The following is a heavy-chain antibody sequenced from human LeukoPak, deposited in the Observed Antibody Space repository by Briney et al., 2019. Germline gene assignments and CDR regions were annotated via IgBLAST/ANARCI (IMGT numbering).Heavy chain of an antibody. Sequence: SETLSLTCTVSGGSISSYYWSWIRQPPGKGLEWIGYIYYSGSTNYNPSLKSRVTISVDTSKNQFSLKLSSVTAADTAVYYCARGGLSVAAARRFDYWGQGTLVTVSS. D-gene: IGHD6-13*01. V-gene: IGHV4-59*12. CDR1: GGSISSYY. J-gene: IGHJ4*02. CDR3: ARGGLSVAAARRFDY. CDR2: IYYSGST.